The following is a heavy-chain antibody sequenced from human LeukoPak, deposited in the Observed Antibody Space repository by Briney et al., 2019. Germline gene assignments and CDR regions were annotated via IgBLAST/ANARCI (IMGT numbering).Heavy chain of an antibody. J-gene: IGHJ6*03. CDR2: IITYNGNT. Sequence: ASVKVSCKTSGYTFTSYGLSWVRQAPGQGLEWMGWIITYNGNTYYSQNLQGRVTMTTDTSTSTAYMELRSLRSDDTAVYYCAKTTVTSEGYFYYYMDVWGKGTTVTVSS. V-gene: IGHV1-18*01. CDR1: GYTFTSYG. CDR3: AKTTVTSEGYFYYYMDV. D-gene: IGHD4-17*01.